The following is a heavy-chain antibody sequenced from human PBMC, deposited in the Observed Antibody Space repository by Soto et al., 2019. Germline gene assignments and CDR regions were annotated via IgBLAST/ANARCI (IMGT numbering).Heavy chain of an antibody. V-gene: IGHV4-4*02. Sequence: QVELQESGPGLVEPSGTLSLTCAVSSGSITSPNWWSWVRQSPRKGLEWIGEVYHSGATNYNPSRKNRVSISVDKSNSLCSLNLNSVTAADTAMYFCARGIAAANNWFDPWGQGTLVTVSP. D-gene: IGHD6-13*01. J-gene: IGHJ5*02. CDR1: SGSITSPNW. CDR2: VYHSGAT. CDR3: ARGIAAANNWFDP.